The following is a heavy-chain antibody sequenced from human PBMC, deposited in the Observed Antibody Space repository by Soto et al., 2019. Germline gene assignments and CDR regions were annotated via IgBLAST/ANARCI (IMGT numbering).Heavy chain of an antibody. CDR1: GGSFSGYY. J-gene: IGHJ4*02. D-gene: IGHD3-10*01. CDR2: INHSGST. V-gene: IGHV4-34*01. CDR3: ARGRITMVRGAMYYFDY. Sequence: QVQLQQWGAGLLKPSETLSLTCAVYGGSFSGYYWSWIRQPPGKGLEWIGEINHSGSTNYNPSLKTRVTISVDPSKNQFSLKLSSVTAADTAVYYCARGRITMVRGAMYYFDYWGQGTLVTVSS.